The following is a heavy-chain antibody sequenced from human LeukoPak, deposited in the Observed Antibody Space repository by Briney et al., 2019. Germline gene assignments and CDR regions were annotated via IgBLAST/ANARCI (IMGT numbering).Heavy chain of an antibody. CDR2: ISYSGST. CDR1: GGSISSYY. CDR3: ARQAGSFTTFDY. J-gene: IGHJ4*02. V-gene: IGHV4-59*08. D-gene: IGHD1-26*01. Sequence: PSETLSLTCNVSGGSISSYYWTWVRQSPGKGLDWIGYISYSGSTKYNPSVERRATISKDTSKNHFFLKMNSVTAADTATYYCARQAGSFTTFDYWGQGTLVTVSS.